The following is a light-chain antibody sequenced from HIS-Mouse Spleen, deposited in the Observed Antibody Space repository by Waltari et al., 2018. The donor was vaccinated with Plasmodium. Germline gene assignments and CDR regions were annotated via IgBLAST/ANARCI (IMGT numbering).Light chain of an antibody. CDR2: GES. V-gene: IGKV3-20*01. CDR1: QSVSSSY. J-gene: IGKJ2*01. CDR3: QQYGSSPYT. Sequence: EIVLTQSPGTMSLSPGERATLSCRARQSVSSSYLAWYQQKPGQAPRLLIYGESSRATGIPDRFSGSGSGTDFTLTISRLEPEDFAVYYCQQYGSSPYTFGQGTKLEIK.